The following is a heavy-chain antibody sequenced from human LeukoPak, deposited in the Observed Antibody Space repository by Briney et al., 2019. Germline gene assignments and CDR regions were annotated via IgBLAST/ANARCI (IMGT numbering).Heavy chain of an antibody. CDR3: ARHSTYYYDSSGYYYDDAFDI. CDR2: IYPGDSDT. V-gene: IGHV5-51*01. Sequence: GESLKISCKGSGYSFTSYWIGWVRQMPGKGLEWMGIIYPGDSDTRYSPSFQGQVTISADKSISTAYLQWSSLKASDTAMYYCARHSTYYYDSSGYYYDDAFDIWGQGTMVTVSS. J-gene: IGHJ3*02. CDR1: GYSFTSYW. D-gene: IGHD3-22*01.